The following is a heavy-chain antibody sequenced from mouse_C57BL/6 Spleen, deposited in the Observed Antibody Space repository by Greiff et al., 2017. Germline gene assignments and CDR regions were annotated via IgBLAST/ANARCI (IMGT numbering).Heavy chain of an antibody. D-gene: IGHD4-1*01. CDR3: ESGTGAGDLDV. CDR2: IYPTDGST. J-gene: IGHJ1*03. V-gene: IGHV1-85*01. Sequence: QVQLQESGPELVKPGASVKLSCKASGYTFTSYDINWVKQRPGQGLEWIGWIYPTDGSTKYNEKFKGKATLTVDTSSSPAYMELRSLTSADSAVXVCESGTGAGDLDVWGTGTTVTVSS. CDR1: GYTFTSYD.